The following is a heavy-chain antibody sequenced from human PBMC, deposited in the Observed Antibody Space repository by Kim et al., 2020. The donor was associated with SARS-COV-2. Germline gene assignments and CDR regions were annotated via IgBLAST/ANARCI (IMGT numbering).Heavy chain of an antibody. CDR3: ARAAYYYGSGCDFDY. D-gene: IGHD3-10*01. Sequence: GGSLRLSCAASGFTFSSYAMHWVRQAPGKGLEWVAVISYDGSNKYYADSVKGRFTISRDNSKNTLYLQMNSLRAEDTAVYYCARAAYYYGSGCDFDYWG. CDR1: GFTFSSYA. J-gene: IGHJ4*01. CDR2: ISYDGSNK. V-gene: IGHV3-30-3*01.